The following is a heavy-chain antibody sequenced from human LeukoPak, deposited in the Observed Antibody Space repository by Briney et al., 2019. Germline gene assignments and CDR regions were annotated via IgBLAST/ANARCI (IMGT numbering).Heavy chain of an antibody. D-gene: IGHD6-13*01. Sequence: GGSLRLSCAASGFTFSSYAMSWVRQAPGKGLEWVSAISGSGADTYYADSVRGRFTISRDNSKNALYLQMNSLRAEDTAVYYCARESSSWCGSGDAFDIWGQGTMVTVSS. V-gene: IGHV3-23*01. CDR2: ISGSGADT. CDR3: ARESSSWCGSGDAFDI. J-gene: IGHJ3*02. CDR1: GFTFSSYA.